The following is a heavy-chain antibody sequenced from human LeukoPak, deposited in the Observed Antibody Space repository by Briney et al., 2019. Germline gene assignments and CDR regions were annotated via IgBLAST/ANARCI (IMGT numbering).Heavy chain of an antibody. D-gene: IGHD3-10*01. CDR1: GFTFTDYA. Sequence: PGGSLRLSCVASGFTFTDYAMTWVRQPPGRRLEWVSTITTTVGDTHYADSVKGRFTVSRDDSKGTLFLQMNSLRAEDTDVYYCAKRPYGSGGGHFDHWGQGTLAIVSS. J-gene: IGHJ4*02. V-gene: IGHV3-23*01. CDR2: ITTTVGDT. CDR3: AKRPYGSGGGHFDH.